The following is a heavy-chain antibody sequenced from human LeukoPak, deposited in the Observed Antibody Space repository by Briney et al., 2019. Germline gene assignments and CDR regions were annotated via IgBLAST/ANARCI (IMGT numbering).Heavy chain of an antibody. J-gene: IGHJ6*03. V-gene: IGHV4-61*02. Sequence: SQTPSLTCTVSGGPISSGSYYWSWIRQPAGKGLEWIGRIYTSGSTNYNPSLKSRVTISVDTSKNQFSLKLSSVTAADTAVYYCATGGLLGGYYYYYMDVWGKGTTVTVSS. D-gene: IGHD2/OR15-2a*01. CDR3: ATGGLLGGYYYYYMDV. CDR2: IYTSGST. CDR1: GGPISSGSYY.